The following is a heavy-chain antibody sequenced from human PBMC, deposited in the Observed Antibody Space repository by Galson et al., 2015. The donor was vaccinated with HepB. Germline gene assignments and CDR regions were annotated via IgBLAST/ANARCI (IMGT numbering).Heavy chain of an antibody. J-gene: IGHJ6*02. D-gene: IGHD1-7*01. Sequence: PALVKPTQTLTLTCTFSGFSLSTSGMCVSWIRQPPGKALEWLARIDWDDDKYYSTSLKTRLTISKDTSKNQVVLTMTNMDPVDTATYYCARIVVITGTTYGMDVWGQGTTVTVSS. CDR1: GFSLSTSGMC. V-gene: IGHV2-70*11. CDR2: IDWDDDK. CDR3: ARIVVITGTTYGMDV.